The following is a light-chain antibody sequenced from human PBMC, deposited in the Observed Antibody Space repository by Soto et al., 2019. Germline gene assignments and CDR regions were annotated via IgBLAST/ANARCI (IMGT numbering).Light chain of an antibody. CDR2: GAS. CDR1: QSVSSN. J-gene: IGKJ4*01. CDR3: QQYNSWPPLT. Sequence: EIVMTQSPATLSVSPGERATLSCRASQSVSSNLAWYQQEPGQAPRLLIYGASTRATGIPARFSGSGSGTESTLTISSLQSEDFAVYYCQQYNSWPPLTFGGGTKVEIK. V-gene: IGKV3-15*01.